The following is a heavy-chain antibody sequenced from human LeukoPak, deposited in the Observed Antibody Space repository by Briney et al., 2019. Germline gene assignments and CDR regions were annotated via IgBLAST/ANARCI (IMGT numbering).Heavy chain of an antibody. CDR3: ARGGYGDYVLDY. Sequence: SETLSLTCTVSGGSISSYYWSWIRQPPGKGLEWIGYIYYSGSTNYNPSLKSRVTISVDTSKNQLSLKLSSVTAADTAVYYCARGGYGDYVLDYWGQGTLVTVSS. CDR2: IYYSGST. D-gene: IGHD4-17*01. CDR1: GGSISSYY. V-gene: IGHV4-59*01. J-gene: IGHJ4*02.